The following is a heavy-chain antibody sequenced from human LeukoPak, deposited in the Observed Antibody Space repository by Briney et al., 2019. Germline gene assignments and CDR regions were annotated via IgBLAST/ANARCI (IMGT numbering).Heavy chain of an antibody. CDR2: INHSGST. J-gene: IGHJ5*02. Sequence: SETLSLTCAVYGGSFSGYYWSWIRQPPGKGLEWIGEINHSGSTNYNPSLKSRVTISVDTSRNQFSLKLSSVTAADTAVYYCARGLRMTTFHNWFDPWGQGTLVTVSS. V-gene: IGHV4-34*01. D-gene: IGHD1-1*01. CDR1: GGSFSGYY. CDR3: ARGLRMTTFHNWFDP.